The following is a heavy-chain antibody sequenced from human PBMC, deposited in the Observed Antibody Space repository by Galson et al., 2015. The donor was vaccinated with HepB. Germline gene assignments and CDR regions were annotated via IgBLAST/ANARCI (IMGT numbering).Heavy chain of an antibody. D-gene: IGHD3-22*01. CDR2: ISSSSSYI. Sequence: SLRLSCAASGFTFSSYSMNWVRQAPGKGLEWVSSISSSSSYIYYADSVKGRFTISRDNAKNSLYLQMNSLRAEDTAVYYCARAITTNTMIVVVTHFDYWGQGTLVTVSS. V-gene: IGHV3-21*01. J-gene: IGHJ4*02. CDR1: GFTFSSYS. CDR3: ARAITTNTMIVVVTHFDY.